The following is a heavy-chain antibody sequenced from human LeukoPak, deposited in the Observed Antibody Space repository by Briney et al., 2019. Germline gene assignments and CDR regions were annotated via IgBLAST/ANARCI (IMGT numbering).Heavy chain of an antibody. J-gene: IGHJ5*02. Sequence: SETLSLTCSVSGVSISSYYWSWIRQPPGKGLEWIGHIYYSVSTDYNPSLKSRVLISQDTSKNQSFLSLSSVTAADTAVYYCARHVGWFDPWGQGTLVTVSS. D-gene: IGHD1-26*01. V-gene: IGHV4-59*08. CDR2: IYYSVST. CDR1: GVSISSYY. CDR3: ARHVGWFDP.